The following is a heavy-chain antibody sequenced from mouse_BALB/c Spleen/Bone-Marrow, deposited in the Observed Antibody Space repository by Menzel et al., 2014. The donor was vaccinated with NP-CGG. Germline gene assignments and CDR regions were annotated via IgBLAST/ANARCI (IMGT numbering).Heavy chain of an antibody. D-gene: IGHD1-1*01. Sequence: VQLQQSGPELVRPGASVKISCKASGYEFSDSWMNWVKQRPGQGLEWIGRIYPGDGDSIYNGKFKGKATLTSDKFSSTAYMQLGSLTSVDSAVYFCARSLSVVTPMDYWGQGTSVTVSS. CDR2: IYPGDGDS. V-gene: IGHV1-82*01. CDR3: ARSLSVVTPMDY. J-gene: IGHJ4*01. CDR1: GYEFSDSW.